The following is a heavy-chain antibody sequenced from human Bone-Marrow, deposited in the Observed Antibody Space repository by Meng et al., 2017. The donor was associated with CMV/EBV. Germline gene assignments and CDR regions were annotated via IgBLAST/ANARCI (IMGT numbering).Heavy chain of an antibody. CDR1: GGSISSYY. V-gene: IGHV4-59*01. Sequence: SETLSLTCTVSGGSISSYYWSWIRQPPGKGLEWIGYIDYSGSPNYTPSLKSRVTISGDTAKNQFSLKLSSVTAADTAVYYCARGRRSEAHDFWSGYYSRNYYYYGMDVWGQGTTVTVSS. CDR2: IDYSGSP. CDR3: ARGRRSEAHDFWSGYYSRNYYYYGMDV. D-gene: IGHD3-3*01. J-gene: IGHJ6*02.